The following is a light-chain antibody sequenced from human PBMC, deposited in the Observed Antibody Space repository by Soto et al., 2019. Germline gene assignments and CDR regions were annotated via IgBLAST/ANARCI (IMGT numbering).Light chain of an antibody. CDR1: QSVRNNY. J-gene: IGKJ4*01. CDR3: QQYGSSPLT. V-gene: IGKV3-20*01. Sequence: EIVLTQSPDTLSLSPGERATLSCRASQSVRNNYLAWYQQKPGQAPRFLIYDASSRATDIPDRFSGSVSGTDFTLTISRLEPEDFAVYYCQQYGSSPLTFGGGTKVEIK. CDR2: DAS.